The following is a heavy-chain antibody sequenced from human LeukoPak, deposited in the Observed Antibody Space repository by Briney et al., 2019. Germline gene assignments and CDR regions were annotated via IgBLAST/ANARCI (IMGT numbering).Heavy chain of an antibody. CDR1: GYTFTSYG. D-gene: IGHD6-13*01. CDR3: ARDRPELDAEPYYYYGMDV. Sequence: ASVKVSCKASGYTFTSYGISWVRQAPGQGLEWMGWISAYNGNTNYAQKLQGRVTMTTDTSTSTAYMELRSLRSDDTAVYYCARDRPELDAEPYYYYGMDVWGQGTTVTVSS. V-gene: IGHV1-18*01. J-gene: IGHJ6*02. CDR2: ISAYNGNT.